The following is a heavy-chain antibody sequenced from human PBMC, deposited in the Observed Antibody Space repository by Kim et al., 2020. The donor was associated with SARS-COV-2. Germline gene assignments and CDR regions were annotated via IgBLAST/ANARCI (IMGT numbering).Heavy chain of an antibody. V-gene: IGHV1-58*01. CDR1: GFTFTSSA. CDR3: AADNTAYYDFWSGYYDFDY. Sequence: SVKVSCKASGFTFTSSAVQWVRQARGQRLEWIGWIVVGSGNTNYAQKFQERVTITRDMSTSTAYMELSSLRSEDTAVYYCAADNTAYYDFWSGYYDFDYWGQGTLVTVSS. CDR2: IVVGSGNT. D-gene: IGHD3-3*01. J-gene: IGHJ4*02.